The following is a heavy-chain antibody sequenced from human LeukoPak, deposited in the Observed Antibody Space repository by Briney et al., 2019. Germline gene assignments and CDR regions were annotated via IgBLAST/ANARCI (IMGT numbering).Heavy chain of an antibody. V-gene: IGHV4-4*07. J-gene: IGHJ4*02. CDR2: IYTTGST. Sequence: PSETLSLTCTVSGGSISSSYWNWTRQPAGKGLEWIGRIYTTGSTHYNPSLKSRVTMSVDTSKNQLSLKLASVTAADTAVYFCARWDDSAWAFGSWGPGTLVTVSS. D-gene: IGHD6-19*01. CDR3: ARWDDSAWAFGS. CDR1: GGSISSSY.